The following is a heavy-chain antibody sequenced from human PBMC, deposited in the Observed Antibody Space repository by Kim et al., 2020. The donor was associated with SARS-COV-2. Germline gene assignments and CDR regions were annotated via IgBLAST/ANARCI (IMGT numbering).Heavy chain of an antibody. V-gene: IGHV3-23*01. J-gene: IGHJ5*02. CDR3: AKSPSFGVVIHWFDP. D-gene: IGHD3-3*01. Sequence: DSVKGRFTISRDNSKNTLYLQMTSLRAEDTAVYYCAKSPSFGVVIHWFDPWGQGTLVTVSS.